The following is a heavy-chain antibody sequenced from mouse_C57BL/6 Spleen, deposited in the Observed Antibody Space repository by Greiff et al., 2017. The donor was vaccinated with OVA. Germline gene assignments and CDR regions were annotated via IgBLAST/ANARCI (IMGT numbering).Heavy chain of an antibody. V-gene: IGHV3-6*01. Sequence: EVKLQESGPGLVKPSQSLSLTCSVSGYSFTGGYFWYWIRQFPGNILEWMGFIRYDGSNNYNPTLKNRISITRDTSKNHVFLKLNTVTTEDTATYYCARVRYYGRGWYIDVWGPGTSVTVSS. D-gene: IGHD1-1*01. CDR1: GYSFTGGYF. J-gene: IGHJ1*01. CDR3: ARVRYYGRGWYIDV. CDR2: IRYDGSN.